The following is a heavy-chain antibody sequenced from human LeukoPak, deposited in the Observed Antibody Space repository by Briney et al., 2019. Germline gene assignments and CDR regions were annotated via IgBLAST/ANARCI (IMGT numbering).Heavy chain of an antibody. CDR2: ISYDGSNK. Sequence: GGSLRLSCAASGFTFSSYGMHWVRQAPGKGLEWVAVISYDGSNKYYADSVKGRFTISRDNSKNTLYLQMNSLRAEDTAVYYCAKDLAVVITWAFDIWGQGTMVTVSS. CDR3: AKDLAVVITWAFDI. D-gene: IGHD3-22*01. J-gene: IGHJ3*02. CDR1: GFTFSSYG. V-gene: IGHV3-30*18.